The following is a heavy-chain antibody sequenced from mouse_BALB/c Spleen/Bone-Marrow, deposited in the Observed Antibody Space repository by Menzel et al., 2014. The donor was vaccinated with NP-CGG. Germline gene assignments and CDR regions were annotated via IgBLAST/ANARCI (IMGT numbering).Heavy chain of an antibody. V-gene: IGHV5-17*02. CDR3: ARSGSSSGYFDY. CDR2: ISSGSSTI. D-gene: IGHD1-1*01. J-gene: IGHJ2*01. CDR1: GFTFSSFA. Sequence: EVQLQESGGGLVQPGGSRKLSCAASGFTFSSFAMHWVRQAPGKGLEWVAYISSGSSTIYYADTVMGRFTISRDNPKNTLFLQMTSLRSEDTAMYYCARSGSSSGYFDYWGQGTTLTVSS.